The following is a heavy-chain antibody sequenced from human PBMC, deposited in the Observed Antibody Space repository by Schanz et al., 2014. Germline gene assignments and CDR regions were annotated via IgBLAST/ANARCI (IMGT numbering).Heavy chain of an antibody. CDR3: ARDQSAYTNSSDVRYFDY. V-gene: IGHV1-18*01. D-gene: IGHD6-6*01. J-gene: IGHJ4*02. CDR1: GYTFTSYG. CDR2: ISPYNGNT. Sequence: QVQLVQSGAEVKKPGASVKVSCKASGYTFTSYGISWVRQAPGQGLEWMGWISPYNGNTNYAQKLQCRVTMTTDTSTSTAYMELRSLRSDGTALYYCARDQSAYTNSSDVRYFDYWGQGSLVTVSS.